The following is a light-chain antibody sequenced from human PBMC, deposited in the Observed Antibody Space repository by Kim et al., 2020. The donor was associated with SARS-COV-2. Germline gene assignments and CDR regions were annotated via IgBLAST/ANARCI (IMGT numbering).Light chain of an antibody. J-gene: IGLJ3*02. CDR3: QSYDVSLNAWV. Sequence: QSVLTQPPSVSGAPGRRVTISCTGSSSNIGAGFDVHWYQQLPPTAPKLLIYGNTNRPSGVPDRFSGSKSGTSASLAITGLQAEDEADYYCQSYDVSLNAWVFGGGTKVTVL. V-gene: IGLV1-40*01. CDR1: SSNIGAGFD. CDR2: GNT.